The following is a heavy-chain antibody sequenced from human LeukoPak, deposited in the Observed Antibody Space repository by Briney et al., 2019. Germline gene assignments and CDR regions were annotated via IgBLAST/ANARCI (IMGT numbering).Heavy chain of an antibody. CDR3: ARDPIVGAVGWFDP. D-gene: IGHD1-26*01. CDR1: GFTFSSYS. J-gene: IGHJ5*02. CDR2: ISSSGSTI. V-gene: IGHV3-48*02. Sequence: GGSLRLSCAASGFTFSSYSMNWVRQAPWKGLEWASYISSSGSTIYYADSVKGRFTISRDNAKNSLYLQMNSLRDEDTAVYYCARDPIVGAVGWFDPWGQGTLVTVSS.